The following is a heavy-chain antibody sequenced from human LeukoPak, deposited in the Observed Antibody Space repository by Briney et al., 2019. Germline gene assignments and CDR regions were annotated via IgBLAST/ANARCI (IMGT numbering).Heavy chain of an antibody. D-gene: IGHD3-16*01. CDR2: IKQDGSEK. V-gene: IGHV3-7*04. J-gene: IGHJ5*02. CDR3: ARDMIILQS. CDR1: GFIFSNYW. Sequence: PGGSLRLSCSASGFIFSNYWMTWVRQAPGKGLEWVANIKQDGSEKYYVDSVKGRFTISRDNAKKSLYLQMNSLRAEDTAVYFCARDMIILQSWGQGNLVPVSS.